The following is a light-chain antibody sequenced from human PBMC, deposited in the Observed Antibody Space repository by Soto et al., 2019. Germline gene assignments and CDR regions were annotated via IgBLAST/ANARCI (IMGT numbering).Light chain of an antibody. Sequence: QSVLTQPASVSGSPGQSITISCTGTSSDIGSFNLVSWYQHHPGKAPKLIIYEGNTRPSGVSNRFSGSESGDTASLTISGLQAEDEADYYCCSYVGNSIPLFGGGTQLTVL. CDR3: CSYVGNSIPL. J-gene: IGLJ2*01. CDR1: SSDIGSFNL. V-gene: IGLV2-23*01. CDR2: EGN.